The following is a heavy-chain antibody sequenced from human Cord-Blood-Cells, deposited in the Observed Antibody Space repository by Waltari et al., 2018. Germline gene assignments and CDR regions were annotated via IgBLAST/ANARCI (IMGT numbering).Heavy chain of an antibody. J-gene: IGHJ6*02. Sequence: QVQLQESGPGLVKPSVTLSPTCSVSGGSISSSNWWSCVRQPPRKGLEWVGEIYHSGSTKYNPPLKSRVTISVDKSMTQFALKVSAGTAEDTSVYYCARVWEYYDIVTSSASYDYYGMDVWGQGTTVTVSS. CDR1: GGSISSSNW. CDR3: ARVWEYYDIVTSSASYDYYGMDV. D-gene: IGHD3-9*01. CDR2: IYHSGST. V-gene: IGHV4-4*02.